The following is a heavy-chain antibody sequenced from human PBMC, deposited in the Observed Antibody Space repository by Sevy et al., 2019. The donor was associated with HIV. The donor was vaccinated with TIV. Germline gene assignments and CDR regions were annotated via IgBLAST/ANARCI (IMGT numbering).Heavy chain of an antibody. D-gene: IGHD3-10*01. J-gene: IGHJ6*02. Sequence: GGSLRLSCAASGFTFSSYWMSWVRQAPGKGLEWVASIKQDGSEKYYVDSVKGRFTISRDNAKNSLYLQMNSLRAEDTAVYYCASGSLWFGDGHSYYGMDVWGQGTTVTVSS. CDR2: IKQDGSEK. CDR3: ASGSLWFGDGHSYYGMDV. CDR1: GFTFSSYW. V-gene: IGHV3-7*01.